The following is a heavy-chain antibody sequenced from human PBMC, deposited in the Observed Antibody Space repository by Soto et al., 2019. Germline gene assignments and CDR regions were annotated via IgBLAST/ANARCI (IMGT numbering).Heavy chain of an antibody. CDR2: ISAYNVNT. CDR3: AIAAAPSAAAGSSDD. CDR1: GYTFTSSG. Sequence: QVQLVQSGAEVKKPGASVKVSCKASGYTFTSSGFSWVRQAPGQGLEWMGWISAYNVNTNYAHNLQGRVTMTTDPSTSTAYMELRSLRSDDTAVYYCAIAAAPSAAAGSSDDWGQGTLVTVSS. D-gene: IGHD6-13*01. V-gene: IGHV1-18*01. J-gene: IGHJ4*02.